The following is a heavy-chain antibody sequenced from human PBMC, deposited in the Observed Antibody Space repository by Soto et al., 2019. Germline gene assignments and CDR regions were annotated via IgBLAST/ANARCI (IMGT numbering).Heavy chain of an antibody. CDR1: GFSFSISA. CDR2: ISGSGDTK. Sequence: GGSLRLSCAASGFSFSISAMSWVRQAPGKGLEWVASISGSGDTKNYADSVKGRFTISRDNYENTVYVQMNSLRAEDTAVYFCAKCARDYYGTTGYHELDHWGPGTLVTVSS. V-gene: IGHV3-23*01. J-gene: IGHJ4*02. CDR3: AKCARDYYGTTGYHELDH. D-gene: IGHD3-22*01.